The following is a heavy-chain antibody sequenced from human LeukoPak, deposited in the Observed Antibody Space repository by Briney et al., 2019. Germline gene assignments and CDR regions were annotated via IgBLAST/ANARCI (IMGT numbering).Heavy chain of an antibody. D-gene: IGHD1-26*01. V-gene: IGHV4-4*02. Sequence: PSETLSLTCAVSGGSISSGNWWSWVRQPPGKGLEWIGEIYHSGSTNYNPSLKSRVTISVDKSKNQFSLKMSSVTAADTAVYYCARQGSGSSYYYDTFPYWGQGTLVTVSS. CDR2: IYHSGST. J-gene: IGHJ4*02. CDR1: GGSISSGNW. CDR3: ARQGSGSSYYYDTFPY.